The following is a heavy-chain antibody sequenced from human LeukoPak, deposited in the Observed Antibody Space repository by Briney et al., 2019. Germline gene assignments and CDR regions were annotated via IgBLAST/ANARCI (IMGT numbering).Heavy chain of an antibody. CDR1: GFTFSSYG. CDR2: ISGSGAST. J-gene: IGHJ1*01. Sequence: GSLRLSCAASGFTFSSYGMSWVRQAPGKGLEWVSAISGSGASTYYADSVKGRFTISRDNSKNTLYLQMNSLKAEDTAVYYCAKGTQQYGFQDWGQGTLVTVSS. CDR3: AKGTQQYGFQD. V-gene: IGHV3-23*01. D-gene: IGHD5-18*01.